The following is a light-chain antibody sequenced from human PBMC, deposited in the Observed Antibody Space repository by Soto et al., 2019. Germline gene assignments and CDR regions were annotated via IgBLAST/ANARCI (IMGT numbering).Light chain of an antibody. Sequence: QSALTQPASVSGSPGQSITISCTGTSSDVGGYNYVSWYQQHPGKAPKLMIYDVSNRPSGVSNRFSGSKSVNTASLTISGLRAEDEADYYCSSYTSSSTRVFGTGTKLTVL. V-gene: IGLV2-14*01. CDR2: DVS. CDR1: SSDVGGYNY. J-gene: IGLJ1*01. CDR3: SSYTSSSTRV.